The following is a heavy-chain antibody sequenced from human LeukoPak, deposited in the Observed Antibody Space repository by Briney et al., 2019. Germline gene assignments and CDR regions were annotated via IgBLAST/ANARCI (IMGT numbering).Heavy chain of an antibody. Sequence: PGGSLRLSCAASGFTFSSYSMNWVRQAPGKGLEWVSYISSSSSAIYYADSVKGRFTISRDNAKNSLFLQMNSLRAEDTAVYYCARRYQLLNSESYGMDVWGQGTTVTVSS. D-gene: IGHD2-2*01. CDR3: ARRYQLLNSESYGMDV. J-gene: IGHJ6*02. CDR1: GFTFSSYS. CDR2: ISSSSSAI. V-gene: IGHV3-48*01.